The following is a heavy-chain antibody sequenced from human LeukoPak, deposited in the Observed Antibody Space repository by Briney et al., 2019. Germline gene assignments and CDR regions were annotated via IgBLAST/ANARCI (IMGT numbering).Heavy chain of an antibody. CDR3: ARGIVVSPTAPYSWFDP. Sequence: GGSLRLSCAAPGFTFSSYAMSWVRQAPGEGLEWVANINHRGSDQRYVDSVKGRFTISRDNTKNSLYLQMNGLRAEDTAVYYCARGIVVSPTAPYSWFDPRGQGTLVIVSS. D-gene: IGHD2-2*01. J-gene: IGHJ5*02. CDR2: INHRGSDQ. CDR1: GFTFSSYA. V-gene: IGHV3-7*03.